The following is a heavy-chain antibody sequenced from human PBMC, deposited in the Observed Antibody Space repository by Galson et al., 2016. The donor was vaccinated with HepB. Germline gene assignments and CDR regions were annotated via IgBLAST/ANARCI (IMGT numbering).Heavy chain of an antibody. CDR2: ISGNGDNT. CDR3: ARGGGYSSGWYSF. CDR1: GFTFSDHA. Sequence: SLRLSCAASGFTFSDHAMHWVRRAPGKGLDYVSAISGNGDNTHYADSVRGRFTISRDNAKNSLYLQMNSLRVEDTAVYYCARGGGYSSGWYSFWGRGTLVTVSS. D-gene: IGHD6-13*01. J-gene: IGHJ4*02. V-gene: IGHV3-64*04.